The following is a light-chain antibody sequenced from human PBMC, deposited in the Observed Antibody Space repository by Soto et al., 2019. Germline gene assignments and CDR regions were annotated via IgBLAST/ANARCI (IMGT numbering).Light chain of an antibody. CDR2: EGS. CDR3: SSYAGAVV. Sequence: QSVLTQPASVSGSPGQSITISCTGTSSDVGSYNLVSWYQHHPGKAPKLMIYEGSERPSGVSNRFSGSKSGNTASLTISGLQAEDEADYYCSSYAGAVVFGGGTKVTVL. CDR1: SSDVGSYNL. J-gene: IGLJ2*01. V-gene: IGLV2-23*01.